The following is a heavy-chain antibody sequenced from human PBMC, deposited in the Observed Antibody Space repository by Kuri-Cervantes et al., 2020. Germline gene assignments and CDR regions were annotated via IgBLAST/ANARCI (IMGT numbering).Heavy chain of an antibody. V-gene: IGHV4-59*01. CDR2: IYYSGST. CDR1: GGSISSYY. D-gene: IGHD5-18*01. Sequence: SETLSLTCTVSGGSISSYYWSWIRQPPGKGLEWIGYIYYSGSTNYNPSLQSRVTMSVDSSKNQFSLKLTSVTAADTAVYYCARDRLAMVVWGQGALVTVSS. CDR3: ARDRLAMVV. J-gene: IGHJ4*02.